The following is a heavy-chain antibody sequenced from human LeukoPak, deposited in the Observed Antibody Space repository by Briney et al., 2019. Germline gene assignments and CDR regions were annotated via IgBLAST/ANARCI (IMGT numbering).Heavy chain of an antibody. CDR2: ISSRSSYI. D-gene: IGHD5-18*01. Sequence: PGGSLRLSCAASGFTFSTYTMNWVRQAPGKGLEWVSSISSRSSYIYYADSVKGRFTISRDNAKNSLYLQMNSLRAEDTAVYYCARVDTRFDAFDIWGQGTMVTVSS. CDR1: GFTFSTYT. CDR3: ARVDTRFDAFDI. J-gene: IGHJ3*02. V-gene: IGHV3-21*01.